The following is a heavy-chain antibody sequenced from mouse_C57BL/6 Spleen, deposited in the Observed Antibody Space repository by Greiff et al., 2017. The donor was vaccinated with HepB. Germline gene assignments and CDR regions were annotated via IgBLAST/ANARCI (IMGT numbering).Heavy chain of an antibody. D-gene: IGHD2-5*01. CDR2: IDPNSGGT. Sequence: QVQLKQPGAELVKPGASVKLSCKASGYTFTSYWMHWVKQRPGRGLEWIGRIDPNSGGTKYNEKLKSKATLTVDKPSSTAYMQLSSLTSEDSAVYYCARPAAYYRNYEYFDVWGTGTTVTVSS. J-gene: IGHJ1*03. CDR1: GYTFTSYW. CDR3: ARPAAYYRNYEYFDV. V-gene: IGHV1-72*01.